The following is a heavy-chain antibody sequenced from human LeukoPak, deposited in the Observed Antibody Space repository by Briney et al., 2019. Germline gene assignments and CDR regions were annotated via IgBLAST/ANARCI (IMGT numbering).Heavy chain of an antibody. CDR3: ARGTMVRGFGP. J-gene: IGHJ5*02. Sequence: PSQTLSLTCTVSVGSISSGGYYWSSIRQHPGKGLEWIGYIYYSGSTYYNPSLKSRVTISVDTSKNQFSLKLSSVTAADTAVYYCARGTMVRGFGPWGQGTLVTVSS. CDR1: VGSISSGGYY. D-gene: IGHD3-10*01. V-gene: IGHV4-31*03. CDR2: IYYSGST.